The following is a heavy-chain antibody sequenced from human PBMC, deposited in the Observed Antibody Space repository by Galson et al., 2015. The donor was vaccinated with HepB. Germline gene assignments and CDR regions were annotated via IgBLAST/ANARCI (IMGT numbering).Heavy chain of an antibody. CDR1: GFTFSSYG. J-gene: IGHJ4*02. CDR3: AKDRSLYPIAAQDY. CDR2: ISYDGSNK. D-gene: IGHD6-13*01. Sequence: LRLSCAASGFTFSSYGLHWVRQAPGKGLEWVAVISYDGSNKYYADSVKGRFTISRDNSKNTLYLQMNSLRAEDTAVYYCAKDRSLYPIAAQDYWGQGTLVTVSS. V-gene: IGHV3-30*18.